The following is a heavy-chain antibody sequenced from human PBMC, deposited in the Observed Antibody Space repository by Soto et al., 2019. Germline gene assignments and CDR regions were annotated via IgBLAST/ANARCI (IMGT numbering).Heavy chain of an antibody. CDR2: ISGSGGGT. J-gene: IGHJ4*02. CDR1: GFTFSSYA. CDR3: AKAWMDNARQRYFDH. V-gene: IGHV3-23*01. D-gene: IGHD5-12*01. Sequence: EMQLLESGGGLVQPGGSLRLSCAASGFTFSSYAMSWVRQAPGKGLEWVSAISGSGGGTYYADSVKGRFTISRDNSKNTLYLQMNSLSAEDTAVYSCAKAWMDNARQRYFDHWGQGTLVTVSS.